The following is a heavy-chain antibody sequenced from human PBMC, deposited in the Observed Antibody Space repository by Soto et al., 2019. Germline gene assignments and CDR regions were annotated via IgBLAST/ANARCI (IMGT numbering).Heavy chain of an antibody. J-gene: IGHJ6*02. CDR2: IYSDGTT. CDR3: SRVGCSNSKCYTRGMDV. Sequence: PSDTLSLTCTFSVGSIIGYYWSWVRQPAGKGLEWVGRIYSDGTTNYSPSLKSRVTMSLDTSKDQFSLHLNSVTAADTAVYYCSRVGCSNSKCYTRGMDVWGQGTTVTVSS. V-gene: IGHV4-4*07. D-gene: IGHD2-2*01. CDR1: VGSIIGYY.